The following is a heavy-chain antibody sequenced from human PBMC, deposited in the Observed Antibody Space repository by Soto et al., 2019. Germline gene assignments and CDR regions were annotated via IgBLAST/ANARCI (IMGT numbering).Heavy chain of an antibody. V-gene: IGHV1-69*13. CDR1: GGTFSRYS. Sequence: SVKVSCKASGGTFSRYSISWVRQAPGQGLEWMGGIIPIFGTANYAQKFQGRVTITADESTSTAYMELSSLRSEDTAVYYCASRSYGGSWGQGTLVTVSS. CDR2: IIPIFGTA. CDR3: ASRSYGGS. J-gene: IGHJ5*02. D-gene: IGHD1-26*01.